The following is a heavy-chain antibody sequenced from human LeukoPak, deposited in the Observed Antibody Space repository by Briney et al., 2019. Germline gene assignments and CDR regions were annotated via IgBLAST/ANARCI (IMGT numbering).Heavy chain of an antibody. J-gene: IGHJ1*01. D-gene: IGHD3-22*01. Sequence: GGSLRVFCEGSGFTFSNYWMGWVRQAPGKGLQWVANIKTDGSEKYYVDSVKGRFTISRDNAKNSLYLQMNSLRAEDTAVYYCATYSSLNRREFQFWGQGTLLTVSS. CDR1: GFTFSNYW. V-gene: IGHV3-7*01. CDR2: IKTDGSEK. CDR3: ATYSSLNRREFQF.